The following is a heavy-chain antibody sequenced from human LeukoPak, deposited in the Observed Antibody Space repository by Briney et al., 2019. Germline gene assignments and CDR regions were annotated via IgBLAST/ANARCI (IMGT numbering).Heavy chain of an antibody. D-gene: IGHD2-2*01. CDR2: ISGSGGST. CDR1: GFTFSSYA. Sequence: GGSLRLSCAASGFTFSSYAMSWVRQAPGKGLEWVSAISGSGGSTYYADSVKGRFTISRDNSKSTMYLQMNSLRAEDTAVYYCAKDRHAPGRYCSSAICFPFDIWGQGTLVTVSS. CDR3: AKDRHAPGRYCSSAICFPFDI. V-gene: IGHV3-23*01. J-gene: IGHJ5*02.